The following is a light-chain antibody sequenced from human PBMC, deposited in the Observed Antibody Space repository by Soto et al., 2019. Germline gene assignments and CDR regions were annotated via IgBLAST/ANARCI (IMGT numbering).Light chain of an antibody. CDR2: EVS. V-gene: IGLV2-23*02. Sequence: QSVLTQPASVSGSPGQSIAISCTGTSSDVGNYNLVSWYQQHPGKAPKVMIYEVSKRPSGVSNRFSGSKSGNTASLTISGLQAEDEADYYCCSYAGSSTVYVFGTGTKLTVL. CDR1: SSDVGNYNL. J-gene: IGLJ1*01. CDR3: CSYAGSSTVYV.